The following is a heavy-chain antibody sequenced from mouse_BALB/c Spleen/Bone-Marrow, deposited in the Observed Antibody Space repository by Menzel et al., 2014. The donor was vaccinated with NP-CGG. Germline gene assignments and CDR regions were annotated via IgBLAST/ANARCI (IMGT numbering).Heavy chain of an antibody. Sequence: VQLQQSGPELVKPGASVKMSCKASGYTFTSYYIHWVKQRPGQGLEWIGWIYPGDGSTKYNEKFKGKTTLAADKSSSTAYMQLGSLTSVDSAVYFCARSGYDYENYWGQGTTLTVSS. D-gene: IGHD2-4*01. CDR2: IYPGDGST. CDR1: GYTFTSYY. CDR3: ARSGYDYENY. J-gene: IGHJ2*01. V-gene: IGHV1S56*01.